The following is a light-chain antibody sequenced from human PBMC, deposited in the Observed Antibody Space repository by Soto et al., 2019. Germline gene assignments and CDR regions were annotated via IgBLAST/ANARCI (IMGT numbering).Light chain of an antibody. CDR2: GAS. Sequence: ETVMTQSPAALSVSPGERATLSCRASQNVSNNLGWYQQKPGQAPRLLIYGASTRATGIPARFSGSGSGTEFSLTIRSLQSEDFAVYYCQQYNNWITFGGGTKVEIK. CDR1: QNVSNN. J-gene: IGKJ4*01. V-gene: IGKV3-15*01. CDR3: QQYNNWIT.